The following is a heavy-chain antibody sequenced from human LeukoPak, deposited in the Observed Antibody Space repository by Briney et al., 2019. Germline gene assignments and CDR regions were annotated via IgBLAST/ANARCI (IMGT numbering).Heavy chain of an antibody. D-gene: IGHD3-10*01. Sequence: GASVKVSCKASGGTFSSYAISWVRQAPGQGLEWMGRIIPILGIANYAQKFQGRVTITADKSTSTAYMELSSLRSEDTAVYYCASGTMVRGLPFDPWGQGTLVTVSS. J-gene: IGHJ5*02. CDR1: GGTFSSYA. CDR3: ASGTMVRGLPFDP. CDR2: IIPILGIA. V-gene: IGHV1-69*04.